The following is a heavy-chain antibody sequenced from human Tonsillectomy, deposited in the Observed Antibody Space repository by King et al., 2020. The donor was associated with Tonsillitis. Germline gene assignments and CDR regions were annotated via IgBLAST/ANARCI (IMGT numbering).Heavy chain of an antibody. CDR2: IYYSGST. CDR3: ARVVPAADDAFDI. V-gene: IGHV4-30-4*07. D-gene: IGHD2-2*01. CDR1: GGSISSGGYS. Sequence: QLQESGPGLVKPSQTLSLTCAVSGGSISSGGYSWSWIRQPPGKGLEWIGYIYYSGSTYYNPSLKSRVTISVETSKNQFSLKLSSVTAADTAVYYCARVVPAADDAFDIWGQGTMVTVSS. J-gene: IGHJ3*02.